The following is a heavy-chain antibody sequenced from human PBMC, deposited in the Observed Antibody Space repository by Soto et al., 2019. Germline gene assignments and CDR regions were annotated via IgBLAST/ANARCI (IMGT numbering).Heavy chain of an antibody. CDR3: ARVGGIGAPPGTDY. V-gene: IGHV1-69*01. CDR2: VIPILGQA. J-gene: IGHJ4*02. D-gene: IGHD6-6*01. Sequence: QVQLVQSGAEVTKPGSSVKVSCKASGGIFSSYAISWLRQAPGQGLEWMGAVIPILGQAYYAQDLQDRVSITADESTRTTYMELSSLRSEDTAVYFCARVGGIGAPPGTDYWGQGTLVTVSS. CDR1: GGIFSSYA.